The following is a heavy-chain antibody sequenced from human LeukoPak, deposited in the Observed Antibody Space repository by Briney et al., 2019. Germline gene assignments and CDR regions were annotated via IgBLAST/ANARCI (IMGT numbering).Heavy chain of an antibody. CDR1: GYTFCNHY. CDR2: INPSGDFT. D-gene: IGHD2-21*01. J-gene: IGHJ4*02. CDR3: TMFSGDQKTPF. V-gene: IGHV1-46*04. Sequence: ASVKVSCKGSGYTFCNHYLHWVRQAPGQGLEWMGAINPSGDFTTYAQRLQGRVTVTRDTSTSTVYMELRRLRSEDTAMYYCTMFSGDQKTPFWGQGTLVTVSS.